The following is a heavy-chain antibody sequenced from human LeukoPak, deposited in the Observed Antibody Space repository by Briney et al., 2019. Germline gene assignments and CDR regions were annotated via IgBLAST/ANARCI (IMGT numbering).Heavy chain of an antibody. D-gene: IGHD2-2*01. V-gene: IGHV1-24*01. Sequence: ASVKVSCKVSGYTLTELSMHWVRQAPGKGLEWMGGFDPEDGETIYAQKLQGRVTMTTDTSTSTAYMELRSLRSDDTAVYYCAREGTSYCSSTSCYQVVNWFDPWGQGTLVTVSS. CDR3: AREGTSYCSSTSCYQVVNWFDP. CDR1: GYTLTELS. CDR2: FDPEDGET. J-gene: IGHJ5*02.